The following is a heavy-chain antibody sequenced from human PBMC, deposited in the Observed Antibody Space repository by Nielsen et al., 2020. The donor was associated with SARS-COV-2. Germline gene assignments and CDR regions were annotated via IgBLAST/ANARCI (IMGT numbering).Heavy chain of an antibody. CDR3: ARDGATKPHDY. J-gene: IGHJ4*02. CDR2: INPSGGST. D-gene: IGHD1-14*01. V-gene: IGHV1-46*01. Sequence: ASVKVSCKASGYTFTSYYMHWVRQAPGHGLEWMGIINPSGGSTNYARNFQGRVTMTTDTSTSTAYMELRSLRSDDTAVYYCARDGATKPHDYWGQGTLVTVSS. CDR1: GYTFTSYY.